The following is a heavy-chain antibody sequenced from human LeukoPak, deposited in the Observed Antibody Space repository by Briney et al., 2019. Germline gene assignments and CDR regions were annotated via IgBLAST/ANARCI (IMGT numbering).Heavy chain of an antibody. CDR3: ARVDADYGDYFLNWFDP. Sequence: ASVKVSCKASGYSFTSYGITWVRQAPGQGLEWMGWINPYNGNTNYAQKLQGRVTMTTDTSTSTAYMELRSLRSDDTAVYYCARVDADYGDYFLNWFDPWGQGTLVTVSS. D-gene: IGHD4-17*01. V-gene: IGHV1-18*01. J-gene: IGHJ5*02. CDR1: GYSFTSYG. CDR2: INPYNGNT.